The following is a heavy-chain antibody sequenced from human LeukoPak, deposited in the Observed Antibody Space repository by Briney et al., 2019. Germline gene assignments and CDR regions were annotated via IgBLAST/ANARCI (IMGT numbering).Heavy chain of an antibody. CDR1: GFTFSSYS. CDR2: ISSSSSYI. CDR3: ARGGCSGGSCYGY. D-gene: IGHD2-15*01. J-gene: IGHJ4*02. Sequence: GGSLRLSCAASGFTFSSYSMNWVRQAPGKGLEWVSSISSSSSYIYYADSVKGRFTISRDNAKNSLYLQMNSLRAEDTAVYYCARGGCSGGSCYGYWGQGTLVTVSS. V-gene: IGHV3-21*01.